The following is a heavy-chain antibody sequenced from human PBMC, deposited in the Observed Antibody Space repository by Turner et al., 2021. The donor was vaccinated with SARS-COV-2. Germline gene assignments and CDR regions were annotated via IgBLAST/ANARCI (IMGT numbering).Heavy chain of an antibody. J-gene: IGHJ3*02. CDR3: ARRGQHLPIGNFDT. D-gene: IGHD6-13*01. CDR1: GGSLRSSYY. Sequence: QRHPHAPGSGLVKPTETRCLACTASGGSLRSSYYWVWIRQSPGKGLEWIGSIYYSVDTYYNPSLKSRLNIFLDTSKNQLSLNVTSVTAADTAVYYCARRGQHLPIGNFDTWGQGTMVTVSS. V-gene: IGHV4-39*01. CDR2: IYYSVDT.